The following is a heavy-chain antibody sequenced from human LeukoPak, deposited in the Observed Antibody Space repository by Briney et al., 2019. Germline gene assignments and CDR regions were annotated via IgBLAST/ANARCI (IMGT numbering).Heavy chain of an antibody. CDR1: GINLRKYA. J-gene: IGHJ4*02. CDR2: ISYDGSNK. CDR3: AREIAVAGDIDY. Sequence: GALELSFAGSGINLRKYALHWVRQGPSQGPGGGAVISYDGSNKYYADSVKGRFTISRDNSKNTLYLQMNSLRAEDTAVYYCAREIAVAGDIDYWGQGTLVTVSS. V-gene: IGHV3-30*04. D-gene: IGHD6-19*01.